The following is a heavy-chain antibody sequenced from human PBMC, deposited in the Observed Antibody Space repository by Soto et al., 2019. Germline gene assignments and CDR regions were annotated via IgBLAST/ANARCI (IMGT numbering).Heavy chain of an antibody. Sequence: GGSLRLSCAASGFTFSSYAMHWVRQAPGKGLEWVAVISYDGSNKYYADSVKGRFTISRDNSKNTLYLQMNSLRAEDTAVYYCARVTSRDYCSGGSCYSGYFDYWGQGTLVTVSS. CDR1: GFTFSSYA. V-gene: IGHV3-30-3*01. CDR2: ISYDGSNK. CDR3: ARVTSRDYCSGGSCYSGYFDY. J-gene: IGHJ4*02. D-gene: IGHD2-15*01.